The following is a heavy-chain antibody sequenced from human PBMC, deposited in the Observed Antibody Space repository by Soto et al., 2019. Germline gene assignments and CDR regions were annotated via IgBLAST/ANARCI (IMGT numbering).Heavy chain of an antibody. D-gene: IGHD2-8*01. V-gene: IGHV3-21*01. CDR1: GFTFSSYS. CDR2: ISSSSSYI. Sequence: EVQLVESGGGLVKPGGSLRLSCAASGFTFSSYSMNWVRQAPGKGLEWVSSISSSSSYIYYADSVKGRFTISRDNAKNSLYLQMNSLRAEDTAVYYCAGGLSRSIVLMVRYYYGMDVWGQGTTVTVSS. J-gene: IGHJ6*02. CDR3: AGGLSRSIVLMVRYYYGMDV.